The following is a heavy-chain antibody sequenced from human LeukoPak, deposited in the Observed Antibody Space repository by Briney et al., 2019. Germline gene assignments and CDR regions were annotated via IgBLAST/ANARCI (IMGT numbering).Heavy chain of an antibody. CDR2: ISHTGLT. CDR1: GGSFSGYY. D-gene: IGHD2-21*02. CDR3: ARVPDITARPCDT. J-gene: IGHJ5*02. Sequence: SEILSLTCAVYGGSFSGYYWTLIRLTPGKGLEWIGEISHTGLTGSNPSLKSRVTIFVDSSKKQFSLRMSSVTAADTGIYYCARVPDITARPCDTWGPGTRVTVSS. V-gene: IGHV4-34*01.